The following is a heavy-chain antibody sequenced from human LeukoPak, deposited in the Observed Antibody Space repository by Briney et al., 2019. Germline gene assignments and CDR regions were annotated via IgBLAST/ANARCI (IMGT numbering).Heavy chain of an antibody. CDR3: TTDGGYYDSSGYTPYYFDY. CDR1: GFTFSSYA. D-gene: IGHD3-22*01. J-gene: IGHJ4*02. V-gene: IGHV3-15*01. CDR2: IKSKTDGGTT. Sequence: KSGRSLRLSCAASGFTFSSYAMHWVRQAPGKGLGWVGRIKSKTDGGTTDYAAPVKGRFTISRDDSKNTLYLQMNSLKTEDTAVYYCTTDGGYYDSSGYTPYYFDYWGQGTLVTVSS.